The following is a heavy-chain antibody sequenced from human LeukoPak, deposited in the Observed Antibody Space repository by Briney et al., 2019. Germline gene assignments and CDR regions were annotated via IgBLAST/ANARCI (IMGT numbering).Heavy chain of an antibody. V-gene: IGHV4-31*03. J-gene: IGHJ5*02. CDR2: VCHSGSS. Sequence: SETLSLTCTVAGGSISSRAYCWTWIRQHPGTGLEWIGYVCHSGSSYYNPSLQSRASILVDTPKNQFSLNLRSLTAADTAVYYCARDALGGASSRFGTWFDPWRQGTLVTVSS. D-gene: IGHD3-16*01. CDR1: GGSISSRAYC. CDR3: ARDALGGASSRFGTWFDP.